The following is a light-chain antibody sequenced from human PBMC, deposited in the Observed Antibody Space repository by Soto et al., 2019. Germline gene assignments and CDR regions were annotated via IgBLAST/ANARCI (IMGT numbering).Light chain of an antibody. V-gene: IGLV2-14*01. CDR2: EVR. J-gene: IGLJ1*01. CDR1: STDVGGINY. CDR3: SSYDSSTTLV. Sequence: QSALTQPASVSGSPGQWITISCSGTSTDVGGINYVSWYQQHADEAPKLMIYEVRKRPSGVYNRFSCYKSGTTASLTSSVHQAEDDAYYYGSSYDSSTTLVFGTGTKLTVL.